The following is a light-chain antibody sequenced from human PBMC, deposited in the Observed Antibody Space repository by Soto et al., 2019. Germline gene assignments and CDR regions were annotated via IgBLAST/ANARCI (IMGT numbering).Light chain of an antibody. V-gene: IGKV1-5*03. CDR3: QQYESYSVT. CDR2: KAS. CDR1: QSISSW. Sequence: DIQMTQSPSTLSASVGDRGTITCRASQSISSWLAWYQQKPGKAPNLLIYKASSLESGVPSRFSGSGSGTEFTLTISSLQPDDFATYYCQQYESYSVTFGQGTRLEIK. J-gene: IGKJ5*01.